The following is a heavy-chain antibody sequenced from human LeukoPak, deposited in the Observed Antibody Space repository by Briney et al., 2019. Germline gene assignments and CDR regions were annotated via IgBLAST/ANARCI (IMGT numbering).Heavy chain of an antibody. CDR2: IYYSGST. CDR3: ARDGRELPLDY. CDR1: GGSISSYY. Sequence: SETLSLTCTVSGGSISSYYWSWIRQPPGKGLEWIGYIYYSGSTNYNPSLKSRVTISVDTSKNQFSLKLSPVTAADTAAYYCARDGRELPLDYWGQGTLVTVSS. J-gene: IGHJ4*02. V-gene: IGHV4-59*12. D-gene: IGHD1-26*01.